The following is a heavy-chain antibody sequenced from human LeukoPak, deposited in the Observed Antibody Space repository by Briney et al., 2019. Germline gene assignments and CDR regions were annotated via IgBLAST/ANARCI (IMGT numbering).Heavy chain of an antibody. J-gene: IGHJ4*02. D-gene: IGHD2-2*01. V-gene: IGHV3-23*01. CDR3: AKLPRYCSRTSCYPFDY. CDR2: ISGSGGST. Sequence: GGSLRLSCAASGFTFSSYAMSWVRQAPGKGLEWVSAISGSGGSTYYADSVKGRFTISRDNSKNTLYLQMNSLRAEDTAVYYCAKLPRYCSRTSCYPFDYWGQGTLVTVSS. CDR1: GFTFSSYA.